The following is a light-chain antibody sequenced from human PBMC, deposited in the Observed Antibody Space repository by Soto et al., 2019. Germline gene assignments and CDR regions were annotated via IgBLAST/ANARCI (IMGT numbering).Light chain of an antibody. J-gene: IGKJ4*01. CDR2: GAS. CDR3: QQYGSSPRRLT. Sequence: EIVLTQSPGTLSLSPGERATLSCRASQSVSSSYLAWYQQRPGLAPRLLIYGASSRATGIPDRFSGSGSGTDFTLTISRLEPEDFAVYYCQQYGSSPRRLTFGGGTKVDIK. V-gene: IGKV3-20*01. CDR1: QSVSSSY.